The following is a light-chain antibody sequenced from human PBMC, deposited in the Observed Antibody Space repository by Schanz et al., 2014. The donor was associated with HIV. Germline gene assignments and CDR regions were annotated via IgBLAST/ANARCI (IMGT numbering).Light chain of an antibody. CDR1: QTVSSSY. V-gene: IGKV3-20*01. J-gene: IGKJ1*01. CDR2: GAS. CDR3: QQSHSNPRT. Sequence: EIVLTQSPGTLSLSPGERTTLSCRASQTVSSSYLAWYQQKPGQAPRLLIYGASSRATGIPDRFSGSGSGTDFSLTISSLQPEDFAAYYCQQSHSNPRTFGQGTKVEV.